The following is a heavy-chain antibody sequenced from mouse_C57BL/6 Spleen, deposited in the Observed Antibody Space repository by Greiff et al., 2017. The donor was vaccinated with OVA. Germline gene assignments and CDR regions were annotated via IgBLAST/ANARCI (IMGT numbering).Heavy chain of an antibody. J-gene: IGHJ3*01. CDR2: IYPGDGDT. D-gene: IGHD2-1*01. CDR1: GYAFSSSW. CDR3: ASLYGNSWFAY. Sequence: QVQLQQSGPELVKPGASVKISCKASGYAFSSSWMNWVKQRPGKGLVWIGRIYPGDGDTNYNGKFKGKATLTADKSSSTAYMQLSSLTSEDSAVYFCASLYGNSWFAYWGQGTLVTVSA. V-gene: IGHV1-82*01.